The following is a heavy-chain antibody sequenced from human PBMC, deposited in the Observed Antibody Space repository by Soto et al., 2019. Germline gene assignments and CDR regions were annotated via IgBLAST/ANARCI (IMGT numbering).Heavy chain of an antibody. D-gene: IGHD3-10*01. V-gene: IGHV5-10-1*01. CDR2: IDPSDSYT. CDR3: ARTPRLLWFGELLWWFDP. CDR1: GYSFTSYW. Sequence: PGESLKISCKGSGYSFTSYWISWVRQMPGKGLEWMGRIDPSDSYTNYSPSFQGHVTISADKSISTAYLQWSSLKASDTAMYYCARTPRLLWFGELLWWFDPRGQGTLVTVSS. J-gene: IGHJ5*02.